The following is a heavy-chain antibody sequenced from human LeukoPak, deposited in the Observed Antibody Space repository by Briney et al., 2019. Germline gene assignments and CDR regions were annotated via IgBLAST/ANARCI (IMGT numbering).Heavy chain of an antibody. Sequence: PGGPLRLSCAASGFTFSTYWMTWVRQAPGKGLEWVANINQDGTEKNYVDSVKGRLTISRDNAKNSLYLQMNSLRAEDTAVYYCARNMGDYRGQGTLVTVSS. CDR3: ARNMGDY. J-gene: IGHJ4*02. CDR2: INQDGTEK. D-gene: IGHD2/OR15-2a*01. V-gene: IGHV3-7*04. CDR1: GFTFSTYW.